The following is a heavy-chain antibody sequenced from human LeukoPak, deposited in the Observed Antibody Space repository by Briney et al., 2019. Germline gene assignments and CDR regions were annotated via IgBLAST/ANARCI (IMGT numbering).Heavy chain of an antibody. V-gene: IGHV3-23*01. J-gene: IGHJ4*02. CDR3: AKVNETKGEKRLYSSTPDY. CDR1: GFTFSSYA. Sequence: GGCLRLSCAASGFTFSSYAMSWVRQAPGKGLEWVSAISGSGGSTYYADSVKGRFTISRDNSKNTLYLQMNSLRAEDTAVYYCAKVNETKGEKRLYSSTPDYWGQGTLVTVSS. CDR2: ISGSGGST. D-gene: IGHD6-13*01.